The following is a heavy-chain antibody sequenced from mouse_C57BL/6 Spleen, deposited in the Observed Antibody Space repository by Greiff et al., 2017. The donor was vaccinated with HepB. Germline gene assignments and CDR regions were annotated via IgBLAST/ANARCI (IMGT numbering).Heavy chain of an antibody. V-gene: IGHV1-7*01. CDR3: ASPQLGRVAMDY. D-gene: IGHD4-1*02. J-gene: IGHJ4*01. Sequence: QVQLQQSGAELAKPGASVKLSCKASGYTFTSYWMHWVKQRPGQGLEWIGYINPSSGYTKYNQKFKDKATFTADKSASTAYMQLSSLTYEDSAVYDCASPQLGRVAMDYWGEGTSVTVSS. CDR1: GYTFTSYW. CDR2: INPSSGYT.